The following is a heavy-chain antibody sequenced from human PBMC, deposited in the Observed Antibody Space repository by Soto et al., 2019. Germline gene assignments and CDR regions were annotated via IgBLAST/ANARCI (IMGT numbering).Heavy chain of an antibody. CDR1: GFSFSSSG. V-gene: IGHV3-33*03. J-gene: IGHJ4*02. CDR2: IWYDGNKN. D-gene: IGHD3-22*01. CDR3: AKDSGYYDSSGYYYLDYFDY. Sequence: GGSLRLSCAASGFSFSSSGMHWVRQAPGKGLEWVAVIWYDGNKNYYGDSVRGRFTISRDNSKNTLYLQMNSLRAEDTAVYYCAKDSGYYDSSGYYYLDYFDYWGQGTLVTVSS.